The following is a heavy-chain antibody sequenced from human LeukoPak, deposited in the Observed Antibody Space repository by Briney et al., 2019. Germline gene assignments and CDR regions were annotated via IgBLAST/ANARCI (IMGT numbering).Heavy chain of an antibody. Sequence: GGSLRLSCAASGFTVSSNYMSWVRQAPGKGLEWVSAISGSGGSTYYARKFQDRVTMTRDTSTSTVYMELSSLRSEDTAVYYCARAPLYSYGHGYFDYWGQGTLVTVSS. CDR2: ISGSGGST. CDR1: GFTVSSNY. D-gene: IGHD5-18*01. J-gene: IGHJ4*02. V-gene: IGHV3-23*01. CDR3: ARAPLYSYGHGYFDY.